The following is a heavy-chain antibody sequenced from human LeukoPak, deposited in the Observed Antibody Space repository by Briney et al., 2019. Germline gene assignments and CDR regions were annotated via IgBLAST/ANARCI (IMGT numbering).Heavy chain of an antibody. CDR3: ARGGYSYGYDAFDI. CDR1: GFTFSSYG. CDR2: ISYDGSNK. D-gene: IGHD5-18*01. V-gene: IGHV3-30*03. J-gene: IGHJ3*02. Sequence: PGRSLRLSCAASGFTFSSYGMHWVRQAPGKGLEWVAVISYDGSNKYYADSVKGRFTISRDNSKNTLYLQMNSLRAEDTAVYYWARGGYSYGYDAFDIWGQGTMVTVSS.